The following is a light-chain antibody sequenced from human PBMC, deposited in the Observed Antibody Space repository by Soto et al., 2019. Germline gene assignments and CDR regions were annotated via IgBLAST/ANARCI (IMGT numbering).Light chain of an antibody. CDR2: DTS. CDR1: QGIVYT. J-gene: IGKJ5*01. Sequence: EVGMRQSPATLSVSPGEGATLSCRAIQGIVYTLAWYQHKPGQTPRLLIYDTSNRATGIPARFSGSGSGTDFTLTISSLEPEDFAVYYCQQRSNWPPGITFGQGTRLEIK. CDR3: QQRSNWPPGIT. V-gene: IGKV3-11*01.